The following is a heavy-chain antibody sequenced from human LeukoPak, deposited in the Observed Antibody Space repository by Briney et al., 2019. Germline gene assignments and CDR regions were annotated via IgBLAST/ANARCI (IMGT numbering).Heavy chain of an antibody. CDR3: ARGPYYYYGMDV. V-gene: IGHV1-3*01. CDR2: INAGNGNT. Sequence: GASEKVSCKASGDTLTSYAMHGVRQATGQRLEWMGWINAGNGNTKYSQKFQGRVTITRDTSASTAYMELSSLRSEDTAVYYCARGPYYYYGMDVWGQGTTVTVSS. J-gene: IGHJ6*02. CDR1: GDTLTSYA.